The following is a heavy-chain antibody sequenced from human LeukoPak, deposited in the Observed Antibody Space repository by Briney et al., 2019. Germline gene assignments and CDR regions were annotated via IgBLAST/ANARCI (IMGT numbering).Heavy chain of an antibody. D-gene: IGHD3-22*01. J-gene: IGHJ4*02. CDR2: ISYDGSNK. CDR1: GFTFSNYG. Sequence: GGSLRLSCAASGFTFSNYGMHWVRQAPGRGLEWVAFISYDGSNKYYADSAKGRFTISRDNAKNSLYLQMNSLRAEDTAVYYCARHVVALGFDYWGQGTLVTVSS. CDR3: ARHVVALGFDY. V-gene: IGHV3-30*03.